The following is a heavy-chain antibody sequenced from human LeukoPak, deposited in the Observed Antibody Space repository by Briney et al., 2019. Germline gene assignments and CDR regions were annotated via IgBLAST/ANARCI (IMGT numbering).Heavy chain of an antibody. CDR3: ARDDDSSGYEGD. V-gene: IGHV3-21*01. CDR1: GFPFGDYA. J-gene: IGHJ4*02. CDR2: ISSSSTYI. Sequence: GSLRLSCTASGFPFGDYAMSWVRQAPGKGLEWVSSISSSSTYIYYADSAKGRFTISRDNAKNSLYLQMNSLRAEDTAMYYCARDDDSSGYEGDWGQGTLVTVSS. D-gene: IGHD3-22*01.